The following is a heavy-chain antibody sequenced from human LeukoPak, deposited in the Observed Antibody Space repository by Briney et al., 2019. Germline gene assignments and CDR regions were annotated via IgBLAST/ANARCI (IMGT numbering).Heavy chain of an antibody. D-gene: IGHD2-15*01. V-gene: IGHV3-23*01. J-gene: IGHJ4*02. CDR2: ISGSGDST. Sequence: GGSLRLSCAASGFTFSSYAMSWVRQAPGKGLEWVSAISGSGDSTYYADSVKGRFTISRDNSKDTLYLQMNSLRAEDTAVYYCAKGVVVVAAKYYFDYWGQGTLVTVSS. CDR3: AKGVVVVAAKYYFDY. CDR1: GFTFSSYA.